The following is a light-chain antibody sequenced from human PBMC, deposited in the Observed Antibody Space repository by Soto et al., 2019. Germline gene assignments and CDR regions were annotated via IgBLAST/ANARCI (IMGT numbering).Light chain of an antibody. CDR3: QSLDKSLDVDV. Sequence: QSVLTQPPSVSGAPGQRLTISCTGTSSNIGPDSAVHWYQQLPGTAPKLLIYDNINRPSGVPDRFSGSKSGTSASLAVTGLQAEDEADYYCQSLDKSLDVDVFGSGTKVTVL. V-gene: IGLV1-40*01. CDR1: SSNIGPDSA. CDR2: DNI. J-gene: IGLJ1*01.